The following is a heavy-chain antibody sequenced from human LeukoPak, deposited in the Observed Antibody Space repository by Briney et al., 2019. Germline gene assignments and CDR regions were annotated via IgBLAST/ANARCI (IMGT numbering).Heavy chain of an antibody. CDR2: IYSGGST. CDR3: ASGYYYGSGSYYNVDLWY. V-gene: IGHV3-53*01. J-gene: IGHJ4*02. Sequence: GGSLRLSCAASGFTVSSNYMSWVRQAPGKGLEWVSVIYSGGSTYYADSVKGRFTISRDNSKNTLYLQMNSLRAEDTAVYYCASGYYYGSGSYYNVDLWYWGQGTLVTVSS. D-gene: IGHD3-10*01. CDR1: GFTVSSNY.